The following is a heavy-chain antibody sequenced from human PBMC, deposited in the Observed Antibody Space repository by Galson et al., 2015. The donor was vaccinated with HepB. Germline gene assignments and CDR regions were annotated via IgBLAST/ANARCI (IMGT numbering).Heavy chain of an antibody. CDR1: GFTFSSYA. D-gene: IGHD2-15*01. CDR2: ISYDGSNK. Sequence: LRLSCAASGFTFSSYAMHWVRQAPGKGLEWVAVISYDGSNKYYADSVKGRFTISRDNSKNTLYLQMNSLRAEDTAVYYCARGGYCSGGSCYNWYFDLWGRGTLVTVSS. CDR3: ARGGYCSGGSCYNWYFDL. J-gene: IGHJ2*01. V-gene: IGHV3-30-3*01.